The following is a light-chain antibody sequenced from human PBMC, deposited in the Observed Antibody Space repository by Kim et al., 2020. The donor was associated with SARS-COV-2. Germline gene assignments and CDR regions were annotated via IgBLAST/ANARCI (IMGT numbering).Light chain of an antibody. CDR3: QKYDSAPWT. Sequence: TSVRNTATIACPANQVINNYLAWYQQKPRKAPTVLIYSASTMHSGVPSRFSGSGSGTDFTLTISSLQPEDVGMYYCQKYDSAPWTFGHGTKVDIK. CDR1: QVINNY. V-gene: IGKV1-27*01. CDR2: SAS. J-gene: IGKJ1*01.